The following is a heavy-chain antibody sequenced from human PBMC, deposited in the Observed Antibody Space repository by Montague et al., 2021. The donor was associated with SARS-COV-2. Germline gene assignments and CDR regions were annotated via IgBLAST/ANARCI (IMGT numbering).Heavy chain of an antibody. CDR2: IYYSGST. CDR3: ARPVSYYDILSSSTNWFDP. J-gene: IGHJ5*02. Sequence: LVKPTQTLTLTCTFSGFSLSTSGMCVSWIRQPPGKGLEWIGSIYYSGSTYYNPSLKSRVTISVDTSKNQFSLKLSSVTAADTAVYYCARPVSYYDILSSSTNWFDPWGQGTLVTVSS. V-gene: IGHV4-39*01. D-gene: IGHD3-9*01. CDR1: GFSLSTSGMC.